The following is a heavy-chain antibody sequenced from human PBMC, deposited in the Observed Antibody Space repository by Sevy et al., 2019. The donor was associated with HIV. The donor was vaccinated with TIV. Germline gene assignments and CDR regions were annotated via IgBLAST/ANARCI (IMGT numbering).Heavy chain of an antibody. J-gene: IGHJ5*02. Sequence: SETLSLTCTVSGGSISSYYWSWIRQPPGKGLEWIGYSYYSGSTNYNPSLKSRVTISVDTSKNQFSLKLSSVTAADTAVYYCARVRRYCSGGSCFPNWFDPWGQGTLVTVSS. CDR3: ARVRRYCSGGSCFPNWFDP. CDR1: GGSISSYY. CDR2: SYYSGST. D-gene: IGHD2-15*01. V-gene: IGHV4-59*01.